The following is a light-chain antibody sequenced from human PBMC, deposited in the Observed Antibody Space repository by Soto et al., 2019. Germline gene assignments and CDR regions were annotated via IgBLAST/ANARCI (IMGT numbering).Light chain of an antibody. CDR1: DIGSKS. CDR3: QVWDSSNYHYV. V-gene: IGLV3-21*02. J-gene: IGLJ1*01. CDR2: EDR. Sequence: SYVLTQPPSVSAAPGQTARITSGGDDIGSKSVHWYQQKPGHAPVLVVYEDRARPSGIPERFSGSNSGNTATLTISRVEDGDEADYYCQVWDSSNYHYVFGSGTKVTVL.